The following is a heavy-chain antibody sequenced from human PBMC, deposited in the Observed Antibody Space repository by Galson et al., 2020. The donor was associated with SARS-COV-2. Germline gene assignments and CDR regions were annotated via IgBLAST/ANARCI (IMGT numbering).Heavy chain of an antibody. Sequence: SETLSLTCTVSGGSVTYNHWNWIRLSPGKGMEWIGYMYHSGRTNYNPSLKSRVAISIDTSKNEIALKMTSVTAADTAFYYCARAVGATTKFDNWGQGTLVSVSS. CDR1: GGSVTYNH. V-gene: IGHV4-59*02. CDR2: MYHSGRT. D-gene: IGHD1-26*01. CDR3: ARAVGATTKFDN. J-gene: IGHJ4*02.